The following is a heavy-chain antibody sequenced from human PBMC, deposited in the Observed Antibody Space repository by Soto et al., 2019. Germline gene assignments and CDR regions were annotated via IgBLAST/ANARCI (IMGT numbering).Heavy chain of an antibody. CDR1: GFTFRSYG. CDR3: AKGDLDTSMAMAFDY. Sequence: QVQLVESGGGVVQPGGSLRLSCAASGFTFRSYGLHWVRQAPGKGLEWVAVISSDGSNTYYTDSVKRRFTISRDNFKNTLYLQMHSLRTEDTAVYYCAKGDLDTSMAMAFDYWGQGSLVTVSS. D-gene: IGHD5-18*01. CDR2: ISSDGSNT. J-gene: IGHJ4*02. V-gene: IGHV3-30*18.